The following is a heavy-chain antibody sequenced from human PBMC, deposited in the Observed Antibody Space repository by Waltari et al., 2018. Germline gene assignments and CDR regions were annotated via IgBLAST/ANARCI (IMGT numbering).Heavy chain of an antibody. J-gene: IGHJ4*02. CDR3: IRDYGSPY. CDR1: GLILSNYW. CDR2: INKDGTET. V-gene: IGHV3-7*03. D-gene: IGHD6-19*01. Sequence: EAQQVESGGGLVQPGGSLRLSCGVSGLILSNYWMSWVRQAPGKVLEWVANINKDGTETYYVDSVRGRFTISKDDAKNSVYLQMNSLKVEDTAVYYCIRDYGSPYWGQGTLVTVSS.